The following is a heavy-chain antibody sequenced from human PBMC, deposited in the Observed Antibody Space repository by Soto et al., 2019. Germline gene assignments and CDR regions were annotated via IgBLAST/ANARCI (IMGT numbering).Heavy chain of an antibody. D-gene: IGHD3-22*01. V-gene: IGHV3-11*06. CDR2: ISGSSDNT. Sequence: QVQLVESGGGLVKPGGSLRLSCAASGFTFSDYYMSWIRQAPGKGLEWLSYISGSSDNTNYADSVKGRFTISRDNAKKSRYLEMNSLRAEDTAVYYCATITMMTWGQGTLVTVSS. CDR1: GFTFSDYY. CDR3: ATITMMT. J-gene: IGHJ5*02.